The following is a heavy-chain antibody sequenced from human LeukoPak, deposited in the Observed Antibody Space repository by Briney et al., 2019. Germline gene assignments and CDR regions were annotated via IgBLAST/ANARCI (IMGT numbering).Heavy chain of an antibody. D-gene: IGHD3-22*01. Sequence: GGSLRHSCAASGFPFTTYPMIWVRQAPGRGREWVSGMSGSGGGPFYADSVQDRLTNARDNSKNTLYLQMNSLRAEDTAVYYCAKDRNYYESSGAFDIWGQGTMVTVSS. CDR3: AKDRNYYESSGAFDI. V-gene: IGHV3-23*01. CDR1: GFPFTTYP. CDR2: MSGSGGGP. J-gene: IGHJ3*02.